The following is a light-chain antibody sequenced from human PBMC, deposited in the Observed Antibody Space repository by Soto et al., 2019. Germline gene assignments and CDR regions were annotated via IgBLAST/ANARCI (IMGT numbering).Light chain of an antibody. Sequence: DIQMTQSPSSLSASVGDRVTITCRASQGISNYLAWYQQKPGKVPKLLIYAASTLQSGVPSRFSGSGSGPDFTLTISSLQPEDVATCYCQKYNSASLFTFGPGTKVDIK. CDR2: AAS. V-gene: IGKV1-27*01. J-gene: IGKJ3*01. CDR3: QKYNSASLFT. CDR1: QGISNY.